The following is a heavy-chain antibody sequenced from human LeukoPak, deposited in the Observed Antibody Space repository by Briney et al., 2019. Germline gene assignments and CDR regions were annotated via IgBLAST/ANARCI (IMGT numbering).Heavy chain of an antibody. J-gene: IGHJ4*02. CDR2: IYYSGST. D-gene: IGHD1-7*01. Sequence: SETLSLTCTVSGGSISSGDYYWSWIRQPPGKGLEWIGYIYYSGSTYYNPSLKSRVTISVDTSKNQFSLKLSSVTAADTAVYYCARRRTGTTALDYWGQGTLVTVSS. CDR3: ARRRTGTTALDY. V-gene: IGHV4-30-4*08. CDR1: GGSISSGDYY.